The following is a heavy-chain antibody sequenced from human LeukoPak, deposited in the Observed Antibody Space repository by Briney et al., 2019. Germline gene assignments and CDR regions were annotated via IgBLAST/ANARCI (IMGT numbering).Heavy chain of an antibody. Sequence: GGSLRLSCTLSGFTSSSYWMHWVRQAPGKGLEWVSYISSSGSTIYYADSVKGRFTISRDNSKNTLFLQMNSLRAEDTAAYYCAKIIPGGPRSYYYWGQGTLITVSS. J-gene: IGHJ4*02. V-gene: IGHV3-48*01. CDR3: AKIIPGGPRSYYY. D-gene: IGHD3-10*01. CDR2: ISSSGSTI. CDR1: GFTSSSYW.